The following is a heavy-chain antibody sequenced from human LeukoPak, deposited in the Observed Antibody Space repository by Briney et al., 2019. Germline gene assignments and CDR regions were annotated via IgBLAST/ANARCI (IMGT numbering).Heavy chain of an antibody. D-gene: IGHD6-13*01. J-gene: IGHJ4*02. CDR1: GYTFTSYG. Sequence: ASVKVSCKASGYTFTSYGISWVRQAPGQGLEWMGWISAYNGNTNYAQKLQGRVTMTTDTSTSTAYMELRSLRSDDTAVYYCARDGEPFMAAAGTVDYWGQGTLVTVSS. CDR2: ISAYNGNT. CDR3: ARDGEPFMAAAGTVDY. V-gene: IGHV1-18*01.